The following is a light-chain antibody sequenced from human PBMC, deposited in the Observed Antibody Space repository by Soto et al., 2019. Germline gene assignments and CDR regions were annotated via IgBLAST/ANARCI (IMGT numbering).Light chain of an antibody. V-gene: IGKV3D-15*01. Sequence: NVLTQSPGTLSLYPGEKATLSCRASQNVSSNLLVWYQQHPGQAPRLLIYGASSRATGIPARFSGSGSGTEFTLTISSLQSEDFAFYYCQQYNDNWPTFGQGTKVDIK. J-gene: IGKJ1*01. CDR2: GAS. CDR1: QNVSSN. CDR3: QQYNDNWPT.